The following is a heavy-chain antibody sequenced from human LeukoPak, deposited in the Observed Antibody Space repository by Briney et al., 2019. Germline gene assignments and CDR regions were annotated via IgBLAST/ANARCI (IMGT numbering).Heavy chain of an antibody. CDR3: ARDGGDGYNVFDY. CDR1: GFTFSSYS. J-gene: IGHJ4*02. V-gene: IGHV3-21*01. D-gene: IGHD5-24*01. Sequence: GGSLRLSCAASGFTFSSYSMNWVRQAPGKGLEWVSSISSSSSYIYYADSVKGRFTISRDNAKNSLYLQMNSLRAEDTAVYYCARDGGDGYNVFDYWGQGTLLTVSS. CDR2: ISSSSSYI.